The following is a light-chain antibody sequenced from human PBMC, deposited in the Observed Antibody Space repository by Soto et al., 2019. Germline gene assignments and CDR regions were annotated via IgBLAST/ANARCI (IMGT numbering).Light chain of an antibody. J-gene: IGLJ2*01. CDR2: EVT. Sequence: QSALTQPPSASGSPGQSVTISCTGTSSDVGGYDCVSWYQQHPGKAPKLMIYEVTKRPSGVPDRFSGSKSGNTASLTVSGLKAEDEADYYCSSYAGSNTVLFGGGTKVTVL. CDR3: SSYAGSNTVL. CDR1: SSDVGGYDC. V-gene: IGLV2-8*01.